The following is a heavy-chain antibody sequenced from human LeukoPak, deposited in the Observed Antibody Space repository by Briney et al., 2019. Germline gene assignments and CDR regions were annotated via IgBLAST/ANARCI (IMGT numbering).Heavy chain of an antibody. J-gene: IGHJ4*02. CDR1: GVSITNYY. D-gene: IGHD1-26*01. V-gene: IGHV4-4*07. CDR2: MYISGST. Sequence: PSETLSLTCTVSGVSITNYYWAWIRQPAGKGLEWIGRMYISGSTNYNPSLKSRVSISIDKTKNQFSLKLTSATAADTAVYYCARDYLVGAPLDSWGQGTLVTVSS. CDR3: ARDYLVGAPLDS.